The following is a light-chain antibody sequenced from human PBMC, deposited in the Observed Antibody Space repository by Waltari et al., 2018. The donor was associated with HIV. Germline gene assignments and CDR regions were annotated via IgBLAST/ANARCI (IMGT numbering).Light chain of an antibody. Sequence: QYALTQPRSVSGSPGQSVTIPCTGTSSDVGGYNSVAWYQQHPGKAPKFMIYDVSKRPSGVPDRFSGSKSGNTASLTISGRQAEDEADYYCCSYAGNYTLVFGGGTKLTAL. CDR1: SSDVGGYNS. J-gene: IGLJ3*02. CDR2: DVS. V-gene: IGLV2-11*01. CDR3: CSYAGNYTLV.